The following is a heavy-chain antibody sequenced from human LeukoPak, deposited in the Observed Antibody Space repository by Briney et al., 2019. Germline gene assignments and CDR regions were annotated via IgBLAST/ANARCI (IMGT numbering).Heavy chain of an antibody. CDR1: GFTVSSNY. J-gene: IGHJ4*02. CDR3: ARGKYSSGWFDY. CDR2: ITTSSTYI. Sequence: PGGSLRLSCAASGFTVSSNYMSWVRQAPGKGLEWVSSITTSSTYISYADSVKGRFTISRDNAKNSLYLQMNSLRAEDTAVYYCARGKYSSGWFDYWGQGTLVTVSS. V-gene: IGHV3-21*01. D-gene: IGHD6-19*01.